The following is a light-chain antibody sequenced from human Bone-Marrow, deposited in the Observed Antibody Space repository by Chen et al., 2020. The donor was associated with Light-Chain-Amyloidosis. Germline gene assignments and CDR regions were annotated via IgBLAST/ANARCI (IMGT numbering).Light chain of an antibody. J-gene: IGLJ3*02. CDR2: EVT. CDR1: SSDVGGYNY. Sequence: QSALTQPPSASESPGQSVAISCTGTSSDVGGYNYVSWYQQHPGKAPKLMIYEVTMRPSGVPDRFSGSKSGNTAYLTVSGLQAEDEADYYCSAYAGSNNFWVFGGGTKLTVL. V-gene: IGLV2-8*01. CDR3: SAYAGSNNFWV.